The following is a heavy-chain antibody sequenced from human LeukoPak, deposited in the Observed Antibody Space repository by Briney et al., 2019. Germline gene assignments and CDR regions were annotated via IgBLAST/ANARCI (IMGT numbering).Heavy chain of an antibody. CDR3: ARAATYYYGSGSEGGIDV. CDR1: GYTFTGYY. CDR2: INPNSGGT. Sequence: ASVKVSCKASGYTFTGYYMHWVRQAPGQGLEWMGWINPNSGGTNYAQKFQGWVTMTRDTSISTAYMELSRLRSDDTAVYYCARAATYYYGSGSEGGIDVWGQGTTVTVSS. D-gene: IGHD3-10*01. J-gene: IGHJ6*02. V-gene: IGHV1-2*04.